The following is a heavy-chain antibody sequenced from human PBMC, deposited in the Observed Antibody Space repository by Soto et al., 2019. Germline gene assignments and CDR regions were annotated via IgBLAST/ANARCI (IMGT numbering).Heavy chain of an antibody. D-gene: IGHD6-19*01. CDR2: IYHSGST. Sequence: QLQLQESGSGLVKPSQTLSLTCAVSGGSISSGGYSWSWIRQPPGKGLEWIGYIYHSGSTYYNPSLKSRVTISVDRSKKQFSLKLRSVTAADTAVYYCARAGGLGAVAADYWGQGTLVTVSS. V-gene: IGHV4-30-2*01. CDR3: ARAGGLGAVAADY. J-gene: IGHJ4*02. CDR1: GGSISSGGYS.